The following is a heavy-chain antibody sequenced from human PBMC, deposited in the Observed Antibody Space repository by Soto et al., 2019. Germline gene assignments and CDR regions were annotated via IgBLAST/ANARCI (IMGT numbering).Heavy chain of an antibody. D-gene: IGHD2-21*01. J-gene: IGHJ4*02. CDR3: ARHRAVPRTRGVVF. Sequence: QVQLQESGPGLVTPSGTLSLPSAVSGVSIHDNWWGRVRQPPGKGLEWLGEIYHTGTTHYNPSLWSRVTISIDKSKNQFSLKWSSVTAADTAVYYCARHRAVPRTRGVVFWGKGTLVTVSS. CDR1: GVSIHDNW. CDR2: IYHTGTT. V-gene: IGHV4-4*02.